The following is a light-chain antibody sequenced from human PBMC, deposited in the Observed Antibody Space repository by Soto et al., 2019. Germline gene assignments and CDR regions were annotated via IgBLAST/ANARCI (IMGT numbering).Light chain of an antibody. CDR2: DAS. CDR1: QHIGST. CDR3: QQYTGRPRT. Sequence: EIVLTQSPATLSVSPGDRATLSCRASQHIGSTIAWYQQRSGQAPRRLIFDASIRLPTVPARFGGSVSGTEFTLTISGLQSEDFAVYFWQQYTGRPRTFGQGTKVEFK. J-gene: IGKJ1*01. V-gene: IGKV3-15*01.